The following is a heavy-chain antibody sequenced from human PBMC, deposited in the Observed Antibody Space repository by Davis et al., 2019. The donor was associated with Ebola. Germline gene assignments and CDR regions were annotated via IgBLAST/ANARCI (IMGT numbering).Heavy chain of an antibody. CDR3: ARGRKVAKMGSWFDP. D-gene: IGHD5-12*01. J-gene: IGHJ5*02. CDR1: GYTFTNYD. Sequence: ASVKVSCKASGYTFTNYDVHWVRQGTRQGLEWIGWMNPNSANTGYGQKFQGRVTMTRNTSIITAYMELRSLTSEDTAVYYCARGRKVAKMGSWFDPWGQGTLVTVSS. V-gene: IGHV1-8*01. CDR2: MNPNSANT.